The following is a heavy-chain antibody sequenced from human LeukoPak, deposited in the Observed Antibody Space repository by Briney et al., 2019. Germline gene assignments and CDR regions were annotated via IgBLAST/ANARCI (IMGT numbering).Heavy chain of an antibody. Sequence: GGTLRLSCAASGFTFSSYAMSWVRQAPGKGLEWVSAISGSGGSTYYADSVRGRFTISRDNSKNTLYLQMNSLRAEDTAVYYCAKVYTVVVVAAFGYWGQGTLVTVSS. CDR3: AKVYTVVVVAAFGY. V-gene: IGHV3-23*01. CDR1: GFTFSSYA. J-gene: IGHJ4*02. D-gene: IGHD2-15*01. CDR2: ISGSGGST.